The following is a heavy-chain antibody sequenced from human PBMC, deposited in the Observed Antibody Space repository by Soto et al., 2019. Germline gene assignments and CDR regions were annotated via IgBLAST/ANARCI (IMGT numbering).Heavy chain of an antibody. CDR2: IIPIFGTT. J-gene: IGHJ4*02. D-gene: IGHD2-15*01. CDR3: ARVSPEGWVEPGVVGVYLDT. Sequence: QVQLVQSGAEVKEPGSAVKVSCKAPADSFSSYGISWVRQAPGQGLEWMGGIIPIFGTTNYAEKFQGRVTITADKSTNTAYMELSSLRSEDAALYYCARVSPEGWVEPGVVGVYLDTWGRGTLVTVSS. CDR1: ADSFSSYG. V-gene: IGHV1-69*06.